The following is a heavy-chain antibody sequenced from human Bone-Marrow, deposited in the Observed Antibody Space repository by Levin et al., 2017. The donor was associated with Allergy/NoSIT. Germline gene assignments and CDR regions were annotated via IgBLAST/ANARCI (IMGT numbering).Heavy chain of an antibody. CDR1: GGSISSYY. CDR3: ARAKYSSGWFLDY. V-gene: IGHV4-59*01. D-gene: IGHD6-19*01. Sequence: TSETLSLTCTVSGGSISSYYWSWIRQPPGKGLEWIGYIYYSGSTNYNPSLKSRVTISVDTSKNQFSLKLSSVTAADTAVYYCARAKYSSGWFLDYWGQGTLVTVSS. CDR2: IYYSGST. J-gene: IGHJ4*02.